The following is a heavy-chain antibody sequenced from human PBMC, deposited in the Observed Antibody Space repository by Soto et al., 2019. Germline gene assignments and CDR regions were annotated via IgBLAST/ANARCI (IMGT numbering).Heavy chain of an antibody. CDR3: ATDPGSDEAIDY. Sequence: QVQVVESGGGVVQPGRSLRLSCATSGFTFSNYGMHWVRQAPGKGLEWVAVIWHDGKNKYYADSVKGRFTISRDNSKNTLFLQMDSLRAEDRAVYHCATDPGSDEAIDYWGQGTLVTVSS. V-gene: IGHV3-33*03. D-gene: IGHD1-26*01. CDR1: GFTFSNYG. CDR2: IWHDGKNK. J-gene: IGHJ4*02.